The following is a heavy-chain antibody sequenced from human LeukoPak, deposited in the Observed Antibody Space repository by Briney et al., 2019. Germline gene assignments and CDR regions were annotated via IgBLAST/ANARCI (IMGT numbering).Heavy chain of an antibody. CDR3: ARDLQEISSFYFDY. Sequence: GTSPRLSCLVSELNFKTHAMHWVRQAPGKGLEWVAGLSFDASGTNYADSVKGRFTISRDNSKNTLYLQMHSLRPEDTAVYFCARDLQEISSFYFDYWGQGSLVTVSS. CDR2: LSFDASGT. D-gene: IGHD5-24*01. CDR1: ELNFKTHA. V-gene: IGHV3-30*04. J-gene: IGHJ4*02.